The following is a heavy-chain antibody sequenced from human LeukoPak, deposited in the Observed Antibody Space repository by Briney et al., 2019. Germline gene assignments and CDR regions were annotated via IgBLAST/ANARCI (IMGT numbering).Heavy chain of an antibody. CDR3: ARRYCSSTSCNPYFFDY. V-gene: IGHV5-51*01. J-gene: IGHJ4*02. Sequence: VEYLKISCKGSGYTCTNYYIGWVRHTPRKGLEWMGIISPGDSDARYSLYFQGQVTISADRSISTAYLRWSSLKASDTAMYYCARRYCSSTSCNPYFFDYWGQGTLVTVSS. D-gene: IGHD2-2*01. CDR2: ISPGDSDA. CDR1: GYTCTNYY.